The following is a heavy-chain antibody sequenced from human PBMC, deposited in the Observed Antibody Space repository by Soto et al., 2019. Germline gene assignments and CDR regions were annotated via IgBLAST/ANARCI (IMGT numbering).Heavy chain of an antibody. CDR3: ARGLATLPVFAFDV. V-gene: IGHV2-5*01. CDR2: IYWSGDE. D-gene: IGHD6-6*01. J-gene: IGHJ3*01. Sequence: SGPTLVNPTQTLTLTCSFSGFSFSTSGVGVGWVRQPPGKALGWLALIYWSGDEHYRPSLKSRLTITKDTSKNQVVLIMTNMDPVDTATYYCARGLATLPVFAFDVWGQGTTVTVSS. CDR1: GFSFSTSGVG.